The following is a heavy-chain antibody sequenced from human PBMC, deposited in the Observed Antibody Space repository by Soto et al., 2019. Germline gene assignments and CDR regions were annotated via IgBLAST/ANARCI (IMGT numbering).Heavy chain of an antibody. V-gene: IGHV1-18*01. D-gene: IGHD2-15*01. Sequence: QVQLVQSGAEVKKPGASVKVSCKASGYTFSSYGISWVRQGPGQGLEWMGWISVYNGNKMYPQKFKGRVTMTTDTSTSTAYMELRSLRSDDTAVYYCARDCSGGSCSTAYWGQGTLVTVSS. CDR3: ARDCSGGSCSTAY. J-gene: IGHJ4*02. CDR2: ISVYNGNK. CDR1: GYTFSSYG.